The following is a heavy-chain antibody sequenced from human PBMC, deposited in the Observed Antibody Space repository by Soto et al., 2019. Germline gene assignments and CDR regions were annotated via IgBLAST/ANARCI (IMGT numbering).Heavy chain of an antibody. CDR1: GGSISSYY. J-gene: IGHJ4*02. D-gene: IGHD6-13*01. Sequence: SETLSLTCTVSGGSISSYYWSWIRQPPGKGLECIGYIYYSGSTNYNPSLKSRVTMSVDTSKNQFSLNLSSVTAADTAVYYCAGAPQPYTSSWYYFDYWGQGTLVTVSS. V-gene: IGHV4-59*01. CDR2: IYYSGST. CDR3: AGAPQPYTSSWYYFDY.